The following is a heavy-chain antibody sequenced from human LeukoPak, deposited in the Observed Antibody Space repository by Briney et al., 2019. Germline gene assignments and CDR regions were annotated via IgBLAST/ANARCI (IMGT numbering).Heavy chain of an antibody. J-gene: IGHJ4*02. CDR1: GGSISSYY. V-gene: IGHV4-59*01. Sequence: PSETLSLTCAVYGGSISSYYWSWIRQPPGKVLEWIGYIYYSGSTNYNPSLKSRVTISVDTSKNQFSLKLSSVTAADTAVYYCARRSNYDFWSGHGEYYFDYWGQGTLVTVSS. CDR2: IYYSGST. CDR3: ARRSNYDFWSGHGEYYFDY. D-gene: IGHD3-3*01.